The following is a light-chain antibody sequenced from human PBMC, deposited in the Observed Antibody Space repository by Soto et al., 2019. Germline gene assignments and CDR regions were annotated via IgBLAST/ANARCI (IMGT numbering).Light chain of an antibody. J-gene: IGLJ3*02. CDR3: AAWDDSLNGPV. CDR1: SSNIGSKT. V-gene: IGLV1-44*01. Sequence: QAVVTQPPSVSGAPGQRVTISCSGSSSNIGSKTVNWYQQLPGTAPKLLIYSNNQRPSGVPDRFSGSKSGTSASLAISGLQSEDEADYHCAAWDDSLNGPVFGGGTKVTVL. CDR2: SNN.